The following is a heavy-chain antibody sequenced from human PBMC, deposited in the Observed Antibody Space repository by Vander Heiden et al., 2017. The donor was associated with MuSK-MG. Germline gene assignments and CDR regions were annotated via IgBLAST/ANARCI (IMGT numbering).Heavy chain of an antibody. CDR2: IYYSGST. Sequence: QVQLQESGPGLVKPSETLSLTCTVSGGSISSYYWSWIRQPPGKGLEWIGYIYYSGSTNYNPSLKSRVTISVDTSKNQFSLKLSSVTAADTAVYYCARVLRRYYGSALYYYYGMDVWGQGTTVTVSS. CDR1: GGSISSYY. J-gene: IGHJ6*02. CDR3: ARVLRRYYGSALYYYYGMDV. V-gene: IGHV4-59*01. D-gene: IGHD3-10*01.